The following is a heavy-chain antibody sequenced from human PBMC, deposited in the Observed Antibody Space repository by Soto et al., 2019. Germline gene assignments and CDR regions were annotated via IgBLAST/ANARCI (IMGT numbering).Heavy chain of an antibody. CDR3: GSCRRVGTRYSFDF. Sequence: PGGSLRLSCAASGFTFSSFWMSWVRQAPGKGPEWVASIKQDGSEVHVADSVRGRFFISRGNAYQSLVLEMSSLRDDDTAMYYCGSCRRVGTRYSFDFWGQGTMVTFYS. J-gene: IGHJ4*02. V-gene: IGHV3-7*01. CDR1: GFTFSSFW. D-gene: IGHD1-20*01. CDR2: IKQDGSEV.